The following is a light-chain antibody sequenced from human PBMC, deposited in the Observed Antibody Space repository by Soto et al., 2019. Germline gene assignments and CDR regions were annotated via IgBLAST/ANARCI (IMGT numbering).Light chain of an antibody. CDR2: DAS. CDR1: QGITSA. CDR3: QQFNSYPFT. J-gene: IGKJ4*01. V-gene: IGKV1-13*02. Sequence: AIPLTQSPSSLSASVGDRVTILCRASQGITSALAWYQQKPGKAPELLISDASSLESGVPSRFGGSGSGTDFTLTVTSLPPEDFATYYCQQFNSYPFTFGGGTKIEIK.